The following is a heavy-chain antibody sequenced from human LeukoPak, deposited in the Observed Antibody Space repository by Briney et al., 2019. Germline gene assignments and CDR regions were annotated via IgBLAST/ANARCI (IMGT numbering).Heavy chain of an antibody. Sequence: GESLKISCKGSGYSFTSYWIGWVRPLPGKGLEGMCIIYPGDSDTRYSPSFQGQVTISADKSISTAYLQWSSLKASDTAMYYCARLPAVTTEPFDYWGQGTLVTVSS. D-gene: IGHD4-17*01. V-gene: IGHV5-51*01. CDR2: IYPGDSDT. J-gene: IGHJ4*02. CDR1: GYSFTSYW. CDR3: ARLPAVTTEPFDY.